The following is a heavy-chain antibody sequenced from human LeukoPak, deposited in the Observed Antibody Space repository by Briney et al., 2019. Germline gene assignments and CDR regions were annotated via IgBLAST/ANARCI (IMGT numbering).Heavy chain of an antibody. CDR1: GYSFTSYW. CDR2: IYPDDSDT. Sequence: GESLEISCKGSGYSFTSYWIGWVRQMPGKGLEWMGIIYPDDSDTRYSPSFEGQVIISVDNSISTAYLQWSSLKASDTATYYCARYGHCTNGVCYSNYYYYMDVWGKGTTVTVSS. D-gene: IGHD2-8*01. CDR3: ARYGHCTNGVCYSNYYYYMDV. J-gene: IGHJ6*03. V-gene: IGHV5-51*01.